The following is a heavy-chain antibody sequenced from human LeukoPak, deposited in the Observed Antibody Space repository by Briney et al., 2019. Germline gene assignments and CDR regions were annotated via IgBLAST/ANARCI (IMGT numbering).Heavy chain of an antibody. D-gene: IGHD3-22*01. Sequence: GGSLRLSCAASGFTVSSIHMVWVRQAPGKGLEWGSVTYTGGNSYYADSVKGRFIISRDISKNTLYLQMNSLRAEDSALYYCARGGRGSAAVVAPRSFDIWGQGTMVTVSS. J-gene: IGHJ3*02. V-gene: IGHV3-53*01. CDR2: TYTGGNS. CDR1: GFTVSSIH. CDR3: ARGGRGSAAVVAPRSFDI.